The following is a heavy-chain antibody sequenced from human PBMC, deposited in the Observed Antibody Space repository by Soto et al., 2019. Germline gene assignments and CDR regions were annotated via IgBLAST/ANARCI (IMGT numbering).Heavy chain of an antibody. D-gene: IGHD5-12*01. J-gene: IGHJ4*02. CDR1: GFTFSSYS. CDR3: ARDGYSGYDPENYFDY. V-gene: IGHV3-21*01. Sequence: EVQLVESGGGLVKPGGSLRLSCAASGFTFSSYSMNWVRQAPGKGLEWVSSISSSSSYIYYADSVKGRFTISRDNXXXXXXXXXXXXXXXXXXXYYCARDGYSGYDPENYFDYWGQGTLVTVSS. CDR2: ISSSSSYI.